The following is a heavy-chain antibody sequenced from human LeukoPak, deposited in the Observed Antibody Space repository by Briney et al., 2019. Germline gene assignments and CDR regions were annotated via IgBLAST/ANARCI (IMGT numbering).Heavy chain of an antibody. D-gene: IGHD6-13*01. V-gene: IGHV1-18*01. CDR1: GYTFTSYG. CDR3: ARVHSSSWYGFFGFDY. Sequence: ASVKVSCKASGYTFTSYGISWVRQAPGQGLEWMGWISAYNGNTNYAQKLQGRVTMTTDTSTSTAYMELRSLRSDDTAVYYCARVHSSSWYGFFGFDYWGRGTLVTVSS. CDR2: ISAYNGNT. J-gene: IGHJ4*02.